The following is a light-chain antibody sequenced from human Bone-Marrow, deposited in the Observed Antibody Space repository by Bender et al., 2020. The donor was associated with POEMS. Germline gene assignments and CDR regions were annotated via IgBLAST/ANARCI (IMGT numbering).Light chain of an antibody. CDR1: DLGDKY. CDR3: QARDTYSVI. Sequence: SYEVTQPPSVSVSPGQTASITCPGDDLGDKYVVWYQQKPDQSPVLVIYQDTKRPSGIPERFSGSNSGNTATLTISGTQAMDEADYYCQARDTYSVIFGGGTKLTVL. V-gene: IGLV3-1*01. J-gene: IGLJ2*01. CDR2: QDT.